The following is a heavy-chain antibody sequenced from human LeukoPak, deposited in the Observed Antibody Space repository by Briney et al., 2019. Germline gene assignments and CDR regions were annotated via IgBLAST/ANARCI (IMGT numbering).Heavy chain of an antibody. D-gene: IGHD3-3*01. V-gene: IGHV1-69*02. CDR1: GGTFSSYT. J-gene: IGHJ6*03. Sequence: SVKVSCKASGGTFSSYTISWVRQAPGQGLEWMGRIIPILGIANYAQKFQGGVTITADKSTSTAYMELSSLRSEDTAVYYCARGTYYDFWSGGKRYYYYYMDVWGKGTTVTVSS. CDR3: ARGTYYDFWSGGKRYYYYYMDV. CDR2: IIPILGIA.